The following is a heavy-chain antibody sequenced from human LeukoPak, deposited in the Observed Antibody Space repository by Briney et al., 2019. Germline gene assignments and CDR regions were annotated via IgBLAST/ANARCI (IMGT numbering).Heavy chain of an antibody. CDR2: ISPDNGNT. CDR3: ARDFFNGYYYDTSGYYDRYFDY. D-gene: IGHD3-22*01. CDR1: GYTFNTYG. J-gene: IGHJ4*02. V-gene: IGHV1-18*01. Sequence: ASVKVSCKASGYTFNTYGISWVRQAPGQGLEWMGLISPDNGNTDFAGKFQGRVTMTTDTSTSTAYMEMRRLRSDDTAVYYCARDFFNGYYYDTSGYYDRYFDYWGQGTLVTVSS.